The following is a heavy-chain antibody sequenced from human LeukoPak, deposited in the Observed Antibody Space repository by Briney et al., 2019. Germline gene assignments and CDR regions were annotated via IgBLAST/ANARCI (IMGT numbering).Heavy chain of an antibody. D-gene: IGHD3-22*01. V-gene: IGHV1-18*01. CDR1: GDTFSSYA. CDR2: ISAYNGNT. CDR3: ARGSLYYYDSSGYFDY. Sequence: ASVKVSCKASGDTFSSYALAWVRQAPGQGLEWMGWISAYNGNTNYAQKLQGRVTMTTDTSTSTAYMELRSLRSDDTAVYYCARGSLYYYDSSGYFDYWGQGTLVTVSS. J-gene: IGHJ4*02.